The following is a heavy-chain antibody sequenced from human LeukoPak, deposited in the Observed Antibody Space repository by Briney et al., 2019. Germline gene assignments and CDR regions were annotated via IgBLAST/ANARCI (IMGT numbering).Heavy chain of an antibody. CDR1: GGSISSGSYY. CDR3: ARAHGSGSYYNLYYYYYYYMDV. V-gene: IGHV4-61*02. CDR2: IYTSGST. Sequence: SQTLSLTCTVSGGSISSGSYYWSWIRQPAGKGLEWIGRIYTSGSTNYNPSLKSRVTISVDTSKNQFSLKLSSVTAADTAVYYCARAHGSGSYYNLYYYYYYYMDVWGKGTTVTVSS. J-gene: IGHJ6*03. D-gene: IGHD3-10*01.